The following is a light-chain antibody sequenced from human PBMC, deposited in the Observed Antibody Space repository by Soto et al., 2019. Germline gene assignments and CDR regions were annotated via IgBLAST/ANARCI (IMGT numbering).Light chain of an antibody. Sequence: EIVLTQSPATLSLSPGERATLSCRASQSINRHLAWYRQKPGQAPRLLIYDASNRATDIPARFSGSGSGADITVNISRLQVEDFGVYYGQQRSNRPPVTFGGGTKGECK. CDR1: QSINRH. CDR3: QQRSNRPPVT. CDR2: DAS. V-gene: IGKV3-11*01. J-gene: IGKJ4*01.